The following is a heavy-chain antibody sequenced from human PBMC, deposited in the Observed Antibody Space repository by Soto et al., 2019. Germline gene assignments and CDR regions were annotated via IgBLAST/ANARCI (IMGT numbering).Heavy chain of an antibody. CDR3: ARLIHCKTTSCYFDY. D-gene: IGHD2-2*01. CDR2: VYYSGTT. V-gene: IGHV4-39*01. J-gene: IGHJ4*02. Sequence: QLQLQESGPGLVKPSETLSLTCTVSGGSISSSSYYWAWVRQPPGKGLEWIGSVYYSGTTYYNPSLKSRVPISAVTSKNQFSLKLSSVTAADTAVFYCARLIHCKTTSCYFDYWGQGTLVTVSS. CDR1: GGSISSSSYY.